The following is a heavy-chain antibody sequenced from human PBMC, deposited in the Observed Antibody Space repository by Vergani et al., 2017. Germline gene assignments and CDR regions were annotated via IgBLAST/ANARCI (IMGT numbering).Heavy chain of an antibody. D-gene: IGHD7-27*01. CDR1: GFTVSSNY. Sequence: EVQLVESGGGLVQPGGSLRLSCAASGFTVSSNYMSWVRQAPGKGLEWVSVIYSGGSTYYADSVKGRLTISRHNSKNTLDLQMNSLGAEDTAVYYCASQSVRGQRGEDVWGQGTTVTVSS. CDR3: ASQSVRGQRGEDV. CDR2: IYSGGST. J-gene: IGHJ6*02. V-gene: IGHV3-53*04.